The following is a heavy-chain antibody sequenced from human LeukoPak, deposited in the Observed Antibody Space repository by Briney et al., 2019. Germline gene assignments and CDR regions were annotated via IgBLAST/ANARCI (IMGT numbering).Heavy chain of an antibody. CDR3: AREGSSSDFDY. J-gene: IGHJ4*02. D-gene: IGHD6-13*01. Sequence: PSETLSLTCTVSGGSISSSSYYWGWIRQPPGKGLEWIGEIYHSGSTNYNPSLKSRVTISVDKSKNQFSLKLSSVTAADTAVYYCAREGSSSDFDYWGQGTLVTVSS. CDR1: GGSISSSSYY. V-gene: IGHV4-39*07. CDR2: IYHSGST.